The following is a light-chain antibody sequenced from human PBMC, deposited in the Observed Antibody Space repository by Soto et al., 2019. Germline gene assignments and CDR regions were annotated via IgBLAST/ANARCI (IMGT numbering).Light chain of an antibody. CDR2: EVN. J-gene: IGLJ3*02. CDR3: CSSVGSPNWV. V-gene: IGLV2-23*02. Sequence: QSALTQPASVSGSPGQSIAISCTGTSSDVGSYDRVSWYQHHPGKAPTLMIYEVNKRPSGVSDRFSGSKSGNTASLTISGLQAEDEADYYCCSSVGSPNWVLGGGTKVTVL. CDR1: SSDVGSYDR.